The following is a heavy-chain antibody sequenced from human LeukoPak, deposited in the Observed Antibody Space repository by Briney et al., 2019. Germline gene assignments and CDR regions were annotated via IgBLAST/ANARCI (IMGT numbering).Heavy chain of an antibody. D-gene: IGHD2-15*01. J-gene: IGHJ4*02. CDR1: GFTFSSYE. V-gene: IGHV3-48*01. CDR2: ISSSSSTI. CDR3: ARDRGGRLDY. Sequence: GGSLRLSCAASGFTFSSYEMNWVRQAPGKGLEWVSYISSSSSTIYYADSVKGRFTISRDNAKNPLYLQMNSLRAEDTAVYYCARDRGGRLDYWGQGTLVTVSS.